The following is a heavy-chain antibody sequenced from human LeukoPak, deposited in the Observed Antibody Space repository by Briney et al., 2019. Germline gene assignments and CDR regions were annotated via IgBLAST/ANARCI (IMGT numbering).Heavy chain of an antibody. Sequence: GGSLRLSCAASGFTFSSYSMNWVRQAPGKGLEWVSYISSSSSTIYYADSVKGRFTISRDNAKNSLYLQMNSLRAEDTAVYYCARDYGVKGDPWGQGTLVTVSS. CDR3: ARDYGVKGDP. V-gene: IGHV3-48*01. J-gene: IGHJ5*02. CDR2: ISSSSSTI. CDR1: GFTFSSYS. D-gene: IGHD3-10*01.